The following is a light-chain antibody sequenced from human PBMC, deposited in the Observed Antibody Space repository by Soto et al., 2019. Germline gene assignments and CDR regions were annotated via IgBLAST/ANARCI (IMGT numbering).Light chain of an antibody. CDR3: QQLRTYPYT. CDR1: QGISSY. CDR2: AAS. Sequence: AIRMTQSPSSFSASTGDRVTITCRASQGISSYLAWYQQKPGKAPKLLIYAASTLQSGVPSRFSGSGSGTDFTLTISCLQSEDFATYYCQQLRTYPYTFGQGTKLDIK. J-gene: IGKJ2*01. V-gene: IGKV1-8*01.